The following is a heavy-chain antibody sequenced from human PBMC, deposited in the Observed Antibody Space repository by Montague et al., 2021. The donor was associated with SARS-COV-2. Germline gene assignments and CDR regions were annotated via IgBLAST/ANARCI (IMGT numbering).Heavy chain of an antibody. CDR1: GGSISTYY. Sequence: SETLSLTCTVSGGSISTYYWNWIRQFPGKGLGWIGYIDYSGSTNYNPSPQSRVIISVDRSKIQFSLKLNSVTAADTAIYYCARLPYDNSYGMDVWGQGTTVTVSS. CDR2: IDYSGST. V-gene: IGHV4-59*01. CDR3: ARLPYDNSYGMDV. J-gene: IGHJ6*02. D-gene: IGHD3-9*01.